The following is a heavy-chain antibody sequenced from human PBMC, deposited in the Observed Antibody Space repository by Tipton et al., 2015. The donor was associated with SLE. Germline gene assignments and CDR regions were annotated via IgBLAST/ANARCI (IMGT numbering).Heavy chain of an antibody. CDR1: GYTFSNHW. CDR2: IYPGDSET. J-gene: IGHJ5*02. Sequence: VQLVQSGAEVKKPGESLKISCQGSGYTFSNHWIAWVRQMPGKGLEWMGIIYPGDSETRYNPSFEGQVTISVDKSISTAYLEWSSLKTSDSATYYCTRSLFRYCSGGICYSGWLAPWGQVTHVTVSS. CDR3: TRSLFRYCSGGICYSGWLAP. V-gene: IGHV5-51*03. D-gene: IGHD2-15*01.